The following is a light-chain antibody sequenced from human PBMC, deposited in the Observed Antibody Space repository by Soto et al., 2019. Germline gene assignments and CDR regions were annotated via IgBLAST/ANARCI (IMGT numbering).Light chain of an antibody. CDR2: EVS. J-gene: IGLJ1*01. CDR1: SSDVGAYNY. CDR3: TSYAVTYSFFYV. V-gene: IGLV2-8*01. Sequence: QSALTQPPSASGSPGQSVTISCTGTSSDVGAYNYVSWYQQLPGKAPKLIIYEVSKRPSGVPDRFSGSKSGNTASLTVSGLQAEDVADYYCTSYAVTYSFFYVFGTGTKVTVL.